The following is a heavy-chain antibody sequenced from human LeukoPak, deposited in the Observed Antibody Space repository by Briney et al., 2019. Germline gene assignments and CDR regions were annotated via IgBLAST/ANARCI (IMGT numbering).Heavy chain of an antibody. CDR1: GGSFSGYY. V-gene: IGHV4-34*01. Sequence: SETLSLTCAVYGGSFSGYYWSWIRQPPGKGLEWIGEINHSGSTNYNPSLKSRVTISVDTSENQFSLKLSSVTAADTAVYYRARASYYYDSSGYSAYWGQGTLVTVSS. J-gene: IGHJ4*02. D-gene: IGHD3-22*01. CDR3: ARASYYYDSSGYSAY. CDR2: INHSGST.